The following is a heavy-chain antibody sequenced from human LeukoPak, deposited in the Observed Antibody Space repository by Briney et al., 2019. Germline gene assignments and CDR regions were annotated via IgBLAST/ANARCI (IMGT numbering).Heavy chain of an antibody. CDR1: GLTFSSYS. D-gene: IGHD3-3*01. J-gene: IGHJ6*02. Sequence: GGSLRLSCAASGLTFSSYSMNWVRQAPGKGLEWVSSISSSSSYIYYADSVKGRFTISRDNAKNSLYLQMNSLRAEDTAVYYCARDSTDYDFWSGPGNMDVWGQGTTVTVSS. CDR3: ARDSTDYDFWSGPGNMDV. V-gene: IGHV3-21*01. CDR2: ISSSSSYI.